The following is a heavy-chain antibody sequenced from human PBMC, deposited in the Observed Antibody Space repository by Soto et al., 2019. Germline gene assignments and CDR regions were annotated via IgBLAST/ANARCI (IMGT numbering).Heavy chain of an antibody. V-gene: IGHV3-21*01. CDR3: ARDFFGGSSVMATENDY. CDR1: GFTFSSYS. D-gene: IGHD3-16*01. J-gene: IGHJ4*02. Sequence: EVQLVESGGGLVKPGGSLRLSCAASGFTFSSYSMNWVRQAPGKGLEWVSSISSSSSYIYYADSVKGRFTISRDNAKNSLYLQMNSLRAEDTAVYYCARDFFGGSSVMATENDYWGQGTLVTVSS. CDR2: ISSSSSYI.